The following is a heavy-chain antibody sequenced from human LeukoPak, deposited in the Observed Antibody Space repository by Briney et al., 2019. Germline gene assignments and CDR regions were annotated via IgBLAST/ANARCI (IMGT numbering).Heavy chain of an antibody. D-gene: IGHD3-9*01. CDR2: ISTSSSYI. CDR3: ARGSNYDILTGYYTGRNGDYFDY. Sequence: SGGSLRLSCAASGFTFSSYSMNWVRQAPGKGLEWVSSISTSSSYIYYADSVKGRFTISRDNSKNTLYLQMNSLRAEDTAVYYCARGSNYDILTGYYTGRNGDYFDYWGQGTLVTVSS. J-gene: IGHJ4*02. CDR1: GFTFSSYS. V-gene: IGHV3-21*01.